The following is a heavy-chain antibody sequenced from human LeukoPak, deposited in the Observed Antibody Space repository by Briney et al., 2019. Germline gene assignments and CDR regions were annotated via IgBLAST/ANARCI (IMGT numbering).Heavy chain of an antibody. D-gene: IGHD3-10*01. CDR1: GFTFSSYT. Sequence: GGSLRLSCAASGFTFSSYTMSWVRQAPGKGLEFVSSISGSGGSTYYADSVKGRFTISRDNSKNTLFLQTNSLRLEDTAVYYCAKENGFGELFDYWGQGTPVTVSS. CDR3: AKENGFGELFDY. CDR2: ISGSGGST. V-gene: IGHV3-23*01. J-gene: IGHJ4*02.